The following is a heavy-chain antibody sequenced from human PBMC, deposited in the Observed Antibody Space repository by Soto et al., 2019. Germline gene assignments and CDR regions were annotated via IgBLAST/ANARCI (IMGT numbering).Heavy chain of an antibody. Sequence: SVKVSCKASGGTSSSYAISWVRQAPGQGLEWMGGIIPIFGTANYAQKFQGRVTITADESTSTAYMELSSLRSEDTAVYYCARDPGKGYDFWSGYSRGGMDVWGQGTTVTVSS. J-gene: IGHJ6*02. V-gene: IGHV1-69*13. CDR2: IIPIFGTA. CDR3: ARDPGKGYDFWSGYSRGGMDV. D-gene: IGHD3-3*01. CDR1: GGTSSSYA.